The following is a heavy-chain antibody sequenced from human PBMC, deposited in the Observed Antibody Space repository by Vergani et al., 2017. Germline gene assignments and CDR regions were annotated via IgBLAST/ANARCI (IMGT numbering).Heavy chain of an antibody. Sequence: QVQLVESGGGLVKPGGSLRLSCAASGFTFSDYYMSWIRQAPGKGLEWVSYISSSGSNIYYADSVKGRFTISRDNAKNSLYLQMNSLRAEDTAVYYCASDXEARWLQPPDAFDIWGQGTMVTVSS. CDR2: ISSSGSNI. CDR3: ASDXEARWLQPPDAFDI. V-gene: IGHV3-11*01. D-gene: IGHD5-24*01. CDR1: GFTFSDYY. J-gene: IGHJ3*02.